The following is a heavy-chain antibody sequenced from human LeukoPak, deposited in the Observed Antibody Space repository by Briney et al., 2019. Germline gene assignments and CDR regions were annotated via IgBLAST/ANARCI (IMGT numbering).Heavy chain of an antibody. D-gene: IGHD6-13*01. V-gene: IGHV3-23*01. Sequence: PGWSLRLSCAATGFNFLHYGMSWVRQAPGKGLEWISTISGSGVHTFYAESVEGRFTISRDNSKNTLYLQMNSLRAEDTAVYYCAKGPRYSSSWYSSESSAEYFQHWGQGTLVTVSS. CDR2: ISGSGVHT. CDR1: GFNFLHYG. CDR3: AKGPRYSSSWYSSESSAEYFQH. J-gene: IGHJ1*01.